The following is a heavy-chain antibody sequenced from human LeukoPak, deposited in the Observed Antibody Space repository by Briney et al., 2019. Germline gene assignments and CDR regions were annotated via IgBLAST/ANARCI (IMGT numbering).Heavy chain of an antibody. CDR3: VKDLQGQYSSGWYGFDY. D-gene: IGHD6-19*01. CDR1: GFTFSSYA. CDR2: ISSNGGST. V-gene: IGHV3-64D*06. Sequence: GGSLRLSCSASGFTFSSYAMHWVRQAPGKGLEYVSAISSNGGSTYYADSVKGRFTISRDNSKNTLYLQTSSLRAEDTAVYYCVKDLQGQYSSGWYGFDYWGQGTLVTVSS. J-gene: IGHJ4*02.